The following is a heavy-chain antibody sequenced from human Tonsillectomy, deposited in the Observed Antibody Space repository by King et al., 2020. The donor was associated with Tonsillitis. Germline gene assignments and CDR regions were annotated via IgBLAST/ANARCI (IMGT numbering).Heavy chain of an antibody. V-gene: IGHV3-7*01. CDR3: AGRSCTATAGFGASWNSFDI. Sequence: VQLVESGGGLVQPGGSLRLSCAASGFTFSRYWMTWVRQAPGKGLEWVANVNEDGSEKNYVDSVRGRFTISRDNAKNSLYLQMNSLRGEDTAVYFCAGRSCTATAGFGASWNSFDIGGQGTVVTVSS. CDR2: VNEDGSEK. CDR1: GFTFSRYW. J-gene: IGHJ4*02. D-gene: IGHD2-8*02.